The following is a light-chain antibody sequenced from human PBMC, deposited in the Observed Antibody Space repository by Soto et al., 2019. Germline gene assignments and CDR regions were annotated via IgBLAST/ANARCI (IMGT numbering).Light chain of an antibody. Sequence: QSALTQPASVSGSPGQSITISCTGTSSDVGGYNFVSWYQQHPGNAPKLIIHEVLNRPSGVSSRFSGSKSGNTASLTISGLQAEDDAVYYCCSHSTSITWMFGGGTKLTVL. CDR2: EVL. V-gene: IGLV2-14*03. CDR1: SSDVGGYNF. CDR3: CSHSTSITWM. J-gene: IGLJ3*02.